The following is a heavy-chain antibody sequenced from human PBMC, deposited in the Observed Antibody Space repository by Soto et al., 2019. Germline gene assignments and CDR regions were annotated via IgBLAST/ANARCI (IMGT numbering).Heavy chain of an antibody. CDR3: ARDPGTYCTNGVCYSGGWFDP. D-gene: IGHD2-8*01. V-gene: IGHV1-69*01. CDR2: IIPIFGTA. J-gene: IGHJ5*02. Sequence: QVQLVQSGAEVKKPGSSVKVSCKASGGTFSSYAISGVRQAPGQGLEWMGGIIPIFGTANYAQKFQGRVTITADESTSTAYMELSSLRSEDTAVYYCARDPGTYCTNGVCYSGGWFDPWGQGTLVTVSS. CDR1: GGTFSSYA.